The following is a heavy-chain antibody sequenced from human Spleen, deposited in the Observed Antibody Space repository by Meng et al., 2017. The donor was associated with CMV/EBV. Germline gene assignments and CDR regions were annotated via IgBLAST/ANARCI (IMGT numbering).Heavy chain of an antibody. Sequence: SETLSLTCTVSGYSISSGYYWGWIRQPPGKGLEWIGSIYHSGSTYYNPSLKSRVTISVDTSKNQFSLKLSSVTAADTAVYYCARDGYSSGPPKNWGQGTLVTVSS. CDR2: IYHSGST. D-gene: IGHD6-19*01. CDR3: ARDGYSSGPPKN. J-gene: IGHJ4*02. CDR1: GYSISSGYY. V-gene: IGHV4-38-2*02.